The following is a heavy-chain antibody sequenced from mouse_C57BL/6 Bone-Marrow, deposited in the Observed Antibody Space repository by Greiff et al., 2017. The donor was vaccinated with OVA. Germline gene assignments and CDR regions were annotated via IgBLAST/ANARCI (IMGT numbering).Heavy chain of an antibody. Sequence: VQLVESGAELVRPGASVTLSCKASGYTFTDYEMHWVKQTPVHGLEWIGAIDPETGGTAYNQKFKGKAILTADKSSSTAYMELRSLTSEDSAVYYCTRLVAYWGQGTLVTVSA. CDR2: IDPETGGT. CDR3: TRLVAY. CDR1: GYTFTDYE. V-gene: IGHV1-15*01. J-gene: IGHJ3*01.